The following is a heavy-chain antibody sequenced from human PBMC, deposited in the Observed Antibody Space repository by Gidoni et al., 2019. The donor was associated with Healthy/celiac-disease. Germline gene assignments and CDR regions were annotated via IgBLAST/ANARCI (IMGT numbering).Heavy chain of an antibody. CDR2: ISYDGSNK. J-gene: IGHJ6*02. D-gene: IGHD3-3*01. CDR3: AKDHNFWSGYYTHYYYGMDV. V-gene: IGHV3-30*18. Sequence: QVQLVESGGGVVQPGRSLRPSCAASGFTFSSYGMHWVRQAPGKGLEWVAVISYDGSNKYYADSVKGRFTISRDNSKNTLYLQMNSLRAEDTAVYYCAKDHNFWSGYYTHYYYGMDVWGQGTTVTVSS. CDR1: GFTFSSYG.